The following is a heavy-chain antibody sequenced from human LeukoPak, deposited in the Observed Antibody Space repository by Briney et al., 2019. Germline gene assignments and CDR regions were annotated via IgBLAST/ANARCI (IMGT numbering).Heavy chain of an antibody. J-gene: IGHJ2*01. CDR2: INYSGST. V-gene: IGHV4-39*01. CDR3: ARRGIMITFGDWYFDL. Sequence: SETLSLTCTVSGGSISSISYYWGWIRQPPGKGLEWIGSINYSGSTYYNPSLKSRVTISADTSKNQFSLKLTSVTAADTAMYYCARRGIMITFGDWYFDLWGRGALVTVSS. CDR1: GGSISSISYY. D-gene: IGHD3-16*01.